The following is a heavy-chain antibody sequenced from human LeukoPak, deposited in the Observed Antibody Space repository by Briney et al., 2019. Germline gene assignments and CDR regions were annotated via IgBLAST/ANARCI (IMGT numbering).Heavy chain of an antibody. Sequence: SETLSLTCTVSGGSVSSGSYYWSWVRQPPGKGLEWIGYIYYSGSTNYNPSLKSRVTISVDTSKNQFSLKLSSVTAADTAVYYCARVVAGTGHAFDIWGQGTMVTVSS. V-gene: IGHV4-61*01. CDR3: ARVVAGTGHAFDI. CDR2: IYYSGST. D-gene: IGHD6-19*01. J-gene: IGHJ3*02. CDR1: GGSVSSGSYY.